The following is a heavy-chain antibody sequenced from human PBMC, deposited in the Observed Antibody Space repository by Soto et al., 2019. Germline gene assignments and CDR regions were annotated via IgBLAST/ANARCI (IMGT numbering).Heavy chain of an antibody. V-gene: IGHV1-24*01. J-gene: IGHJ6*02. CDR2: FDPEDGET. CDR1: GYTLTELS. CDR3: ATDRPRYYYDSSGYTPGRYLDV. D-gene: IGHD3-22*01. Sequence: ASVKVSCKVSGYTLTELSMHWVRQAPGKGLEWMGGFDPEDGETIYAQKFQGRVTMTEDTSTDTAYMELSSLRSEDTAVYYCATDRPRYYYDSSGYTPGRYLDVWAQGTTVTVSS.